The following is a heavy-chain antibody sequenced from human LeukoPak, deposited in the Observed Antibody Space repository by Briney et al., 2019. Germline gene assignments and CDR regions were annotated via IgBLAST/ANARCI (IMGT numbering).Heavy chain of an antibody. J-gene: IGHJ4*02. Sequence: SETLSLTCTVSGGSISSSSYYWGWIRQPPGKGLEWIGSIYYSGSTYYNPSLKSRVTISVDTSKNQFSLKLSSVTAADTAVYYCARERKQMDAQDYWGQGTLVTVSS. V-gene: IGHV4-39*07. CDR1: GGSISSSSYY. CDR2: IYYSGST. CDR3: ARERKQMDAQDY. D-gene: IGHD1/OR15-1a*01.